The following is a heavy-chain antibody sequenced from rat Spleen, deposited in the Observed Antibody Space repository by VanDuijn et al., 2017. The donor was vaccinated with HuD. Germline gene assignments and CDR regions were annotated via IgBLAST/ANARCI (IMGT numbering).Heavy chain of an antibody. Sequence: QVQLKESGPGLVQPSQTLSLTCTVSGFSLTSYPVSWVRQPSGKGLEWSAGISSGGSTYYNSALKSRLSISRDTSKSQVFLKMNSLQTEDTAMYFCAREPYGYNYYFDYWGQGVMVTVSS. CDR1: GFSLTSYP. CDR2: ISSGGST. D-gene: IGHD1-9*01. V-gene: IGHV2-6*01. CDR3: AREPYGYNYYFDY. J-gene: IGHJ2*01.